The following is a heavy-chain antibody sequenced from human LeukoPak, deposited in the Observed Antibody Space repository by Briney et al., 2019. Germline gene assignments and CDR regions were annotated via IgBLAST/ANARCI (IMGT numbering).Heavy chain of an antibody. D-gene: IGHD5-12*01. V-gene: IGHV3-23*01. CDR2: ISGSGGST. CDR3: AKVNTGYSGYENPLDY. J-gene: IGHJ4*02. CDR1: GFTFSSYA. Sequence: GGSLRLSCAASGFTFSSYAMSWVRQAPGKGLEWVSAISGSGGSTYYADSVKGRFTISRDNPKNTLYLQMNSLRAEDTAVYYCAKVNTGYSGYENPLDYWGQGTLVTVSS.